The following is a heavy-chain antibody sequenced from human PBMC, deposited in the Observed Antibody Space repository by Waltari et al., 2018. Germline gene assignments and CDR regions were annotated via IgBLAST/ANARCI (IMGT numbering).Heavy chain of an antibody. Sequence: EVQLLESGGGLVQPGGSLRLSCAASGFTFSSYAMSWVRQAPGKGLEWVSDSSGSGGSTYYADSVKGRFTISRDNSKNTLYLQMNSLRAEDTAVYYCAKDSQTRGYCSGGSCHYFDYWGQGTLVTVSS. CDR2: SSGSGGST. V-gene: IGHV3-23*01. CDR3: AKDSQTRGYCSGGSCHYFDY. CDR1: GFTFSSYA. J-gene: IGHJ4*02. D-gene: IGHD2-15*01.